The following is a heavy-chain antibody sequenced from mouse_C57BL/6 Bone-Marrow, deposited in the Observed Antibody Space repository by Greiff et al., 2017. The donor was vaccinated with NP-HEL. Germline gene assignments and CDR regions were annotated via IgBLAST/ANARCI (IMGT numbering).Heavy chain of an antibody. CDR3: ARHKGLRRGFAY. V-gene: IGHV5-6*01. CDR1: GFTFSSYG. D-gene: IGHD2-2*01. J-gene: IGHJ3*01. CDR2: ISSGGSYT. Sequence: VQLKESGGDLVKPGGSLKLSCAASGFTFSSYGMSWVRQTPDKRLEWVATISSGGSYTYYPDSVKGRFTISRDNAKNTLYLQMSSLKSEDTAMYYCARHKGLRRGFAYWGQGTLVTVSA.